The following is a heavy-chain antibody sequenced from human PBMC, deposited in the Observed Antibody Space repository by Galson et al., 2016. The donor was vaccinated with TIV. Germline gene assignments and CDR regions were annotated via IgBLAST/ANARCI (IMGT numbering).Heavy chain of an antibody. CDR1: GGTFSSYA. Sequence: SVKVSCKASGGTFSSYAISWVRQAPGQGLEWMGGIIPIFGTANYAQKFQGRVTITADESTSTAYMELSSLRSEDTAVYYCARRSAAITIFGVDDYYGMDVWGQGTTVTVSS. CDR3: ARRSAAITIFGVDDYYGMDV. D-gene: IGHD3-3*01. J-gene: IGHJ6*02. CDR2: IIPIFGTA. V-gene: IGHV1-69*13.